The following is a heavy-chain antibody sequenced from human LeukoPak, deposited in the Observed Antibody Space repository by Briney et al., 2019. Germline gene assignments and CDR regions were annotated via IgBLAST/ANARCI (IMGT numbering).Heavy chain of an antibody. Sequence: GGSLRLSCAASGFTVSGNYMSWVRQAPGKGLKWVSFTYSGGSTYYAESVKGRFTVSRHNSKNTLYLQMNSLRGEDTAVHYCASRYGDYGHGMDVWGQGTTVTVSS. CDR1: GFTVSGNY. CDR2: TYSGGST. CDR3: ASRYGDYGHGMDV. J-gene: IGHJ6*02. D-gene: IGHD4-17*01. V-gene: IGHV3-53*04.